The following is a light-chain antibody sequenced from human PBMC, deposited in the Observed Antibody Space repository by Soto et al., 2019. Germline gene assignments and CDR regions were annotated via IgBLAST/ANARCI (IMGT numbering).Light chain of an antibody. Sequence: EIVLTQSPGTLSLSPGERATLSCRASQSVSSSYLAWYQQKPGQAPRLLIYAASSRAAGIPDRFSGGGSGTDFTLTISRLEPEDFAVYYCQQYDSPLYTFGQGTKLEIK. CDR2: AAS. CDR3: QQYDSPLYT. CDR1: QSVSSSY. V-gene: IGKV3-20*01. J-gene: IGKJ2*01.